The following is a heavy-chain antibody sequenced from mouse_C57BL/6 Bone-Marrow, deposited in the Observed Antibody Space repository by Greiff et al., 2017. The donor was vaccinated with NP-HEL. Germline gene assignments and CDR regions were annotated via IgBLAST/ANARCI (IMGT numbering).Heavy chain of an antibody. D-gene: IGHD1-1*01. CDR2: IHPNSGST. J-gene: IGHJ3*01. V-gene: IGHV1-64*01. CDR3: ARGGYGSSGAY. Sequence: VQLQQPGAELVKPGASVKLSCKASGYTFTSYWMHWVKQRPGQGLEWIGMIHPNSGSTNYNEKFKSKATLTVDKSSSTAYMQLSSLTSEDSAVYYCARGGYGSSGAYWGQGTLVTVSA. CDR1: GYTFTSYW.